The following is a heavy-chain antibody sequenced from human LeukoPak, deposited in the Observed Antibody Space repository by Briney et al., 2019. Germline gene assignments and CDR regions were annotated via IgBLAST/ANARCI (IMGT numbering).Heavy chain of an antibody. J-gene: IGHJ4*02. CDR2: IYYSGST. V-gene: IGHV4-39*07. CDR1: GGSISSGNYY. D-gene: IGHD5-12*01. CDR3: ARDENSGYSGYDPRFDY. Sequence: SETLSLTCTVSGGSISSGNYYWSWIRQPPGKGLEWIGSIYYSGSTYYNPSLKSRVTISVDTSKNQFSLKLSSVTAADTAVYYCARDENSGYSGYDPRFDYWGQGTLVTVSS.